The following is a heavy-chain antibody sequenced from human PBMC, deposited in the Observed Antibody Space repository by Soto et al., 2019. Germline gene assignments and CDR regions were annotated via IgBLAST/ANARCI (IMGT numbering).Heavy chain of an antibody. J-gene: IGHJ6*02. Sequence: VGSLRLSCAASGFIFSSSWMTWVRQAPGKGLEWVANIKPDGSELYYGDSVKGRFTIPRDNARNSLYLQMSSLRAEDTAVYYGGDDYFQYGLDVWGQGTTVTVS. CDR2: IKPDGSEL. CDR1: GFIFSSSW. CDR3: GDDYFQYGLDV. D-gene: IGHD4-17*01. V-gene: IGHV3-7*03.